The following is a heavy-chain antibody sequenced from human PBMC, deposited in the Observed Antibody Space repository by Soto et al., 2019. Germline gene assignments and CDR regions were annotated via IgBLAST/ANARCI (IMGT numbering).Heavy chain of an antibody. V-gene: IGHV3-23*01. CDR3: AKDRHPDAIWTFDY. J-gene: IGHJ4*02. CDR1: GFTLSSYT. D-gene: IGHD2-21*01. CDR2: IFTGGTST. Sequence: GGSLRLSCSASGFTLSSYTMSWVRLTPGKGLQWVSTIFTGGTSTVYADPVRGRFSISRDDSKNTLYLQMDNLRVDDTALYFCAKDRHPDAIWTFDYWGRGTLVTVSS.